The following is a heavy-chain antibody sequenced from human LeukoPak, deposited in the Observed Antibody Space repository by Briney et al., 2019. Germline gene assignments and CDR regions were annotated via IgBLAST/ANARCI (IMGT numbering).Heavy chain of an antibody. V-gene: IGHV3-23*01. J-gene: IGHJ4*02. Sequence: GRSLRLSCAASGFTFSSYGMSWVRQAPGKGLEWVSAISGSGGSTYYADSVKGRFTISRDNSKNTLYLQMNSLRAEDTAVYYCATFRYFDWLAPFDYWGQGTLVTVSS. CDR2: ISGSGGST. CDR3: ATFRYFDWLAPFDY. D-gene: IGHD3-9*01. CDR1: GFTFSSYG.